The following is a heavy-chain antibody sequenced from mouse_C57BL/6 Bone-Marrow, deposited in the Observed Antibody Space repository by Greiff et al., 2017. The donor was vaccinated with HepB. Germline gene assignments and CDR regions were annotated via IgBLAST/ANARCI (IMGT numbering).Heavy chain of an antibody. Sequence: EVQLVESGPELVKPGASVKISCKASGYSFTGYYMNWVKQSPEKSLEWIGEINPSTLTVDKSSSTAYMQLKSLTSEDSAVYYCARKIPYYYGSSLYWYFDVWGTGTTVTVSS. J-gene: IGHJ1*03. CDR1: GYSFTGYY. D-gene: IGHD1-1*01. CDR3: ARKIPYYYGSSLYWYFDV. CDR2: INP. V-gene: IGHV1-42*01.